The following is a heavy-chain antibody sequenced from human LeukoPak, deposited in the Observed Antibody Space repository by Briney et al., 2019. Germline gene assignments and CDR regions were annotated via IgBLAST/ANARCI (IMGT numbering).Heavy chain of an antibody. CDR1: GYTFIDYY. D-gene: IGHD5-12*01. CDR3: ARNRGYSDYESLGY. J-gene: IGHJ4*02. Sequence: ASVKVSCKASGYTFIDYYLHWVRQAPGQGLEWMGWISANNGYANYAQKFQGRVTMTTDTSTSTAYMELRSLRSDDTAVYYCARNRGYSDYESLGYWGRGTLVIVSS. V-gene: IGHV1-18*04. CDR2: ISANNGYA.